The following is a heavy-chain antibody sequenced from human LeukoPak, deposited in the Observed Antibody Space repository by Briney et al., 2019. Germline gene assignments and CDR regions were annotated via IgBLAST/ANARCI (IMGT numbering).Heavy chain of an antibody. Sequence: GGSLRLSCAACGFTFSSYAMHWVRQAPGKGLEWVAVISYDGSNKYYADSVKGRFTISRDNSKNTLYLQMNSLRAEDTAVYYCARVPGADFDYWGQGTLVTVSS. V-gene: IGHV3-30-3*01. CDR2: ISYDGSNK. J-gene: IGHJ4*02. CDR1: GFTFSSYA. CDR3: ARVPGADFDY.